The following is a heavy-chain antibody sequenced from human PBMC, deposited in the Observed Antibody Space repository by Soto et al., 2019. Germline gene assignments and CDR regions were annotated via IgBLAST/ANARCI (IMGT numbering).Heavy chain of an antibody. D-gene: IGHD1-26*01. CDR2: SSAYTGKT. J-gene: IGHJ3*01. CDR1: GYSFTGYG. CDR3: ARERRYSGSYTLPFDAFDL. Sequence: QVQLVQSGTEVKKPGASVKVSCKASGYSFTGYGINWVRQAPGQGLAWMGWSSAYTGKTNYAQEDQGRLTMTTDTSTSTAYIERRSLRSDDTALYFCARERRYSGSYTLPFDAFDLGGQGTTVTVSS. V-gene: IGHV1-18*04.